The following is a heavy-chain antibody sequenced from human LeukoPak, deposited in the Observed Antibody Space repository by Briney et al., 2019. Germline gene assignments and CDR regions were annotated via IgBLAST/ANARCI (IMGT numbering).Heavy chain of an antibody. D-gene: IGHD4/OR15-4a*01. CDR3: ARDGANDLFKGGAYFLD. Sequence: PGESLRLSCAASESTFSGYDMHWARQAPGKGLEWMAVISFDGSSDTYADPVEGRFTISRDNSKNTLYLQMNSLRNDDTAVYYCARDGANDLFKGGAYFLDWGQGALVTVSS. V-gene: IGHV3-30*19. J-gene: IGHJ1*01. CDR2: ISFDGSSD. CDR1: ESTFSGYD.